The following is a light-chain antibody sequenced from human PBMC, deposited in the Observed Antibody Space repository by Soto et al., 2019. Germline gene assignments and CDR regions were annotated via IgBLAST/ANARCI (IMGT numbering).Light chain of an antibody. J-gene: IGKJ1*01. CDR2: GAF. Sequence: EIVMTQSPVTLSVSQGERVTLSCRASQSVSSNLAWYQQKPGQAPSLLIYGAFTRATGIPAGFSGTGSGTEFTLTISSLQSEDFALYYCQQYNDWSLTFGQGTKVDIK. CDR1: QSVSSN. CDR3: QQYNDWSLT. V-gene: IGKV3-15*01.